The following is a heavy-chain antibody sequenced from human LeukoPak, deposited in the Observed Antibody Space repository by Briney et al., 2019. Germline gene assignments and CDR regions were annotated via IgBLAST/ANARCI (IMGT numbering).Heavy chain of an antibody. Sequence: SETLSLTCTVSGGSISSSSYYWGWIRQPPGKGLEWIGSIYYSGSTYYNPSLKSRVTISVDTSKNQFSLKLSSVTAADTAVYYCASNSVGYSSGWYSRDYWGQGTLVTVSS. D-gene: IGHD6-19*01. V-gene: IGHV4-39*07. J-gene: IGHJ4*02. CDR3: ASNSVGYSSGWYSRDY. CDR2: IYYSGST. CDR1: GGSISSSSYY.